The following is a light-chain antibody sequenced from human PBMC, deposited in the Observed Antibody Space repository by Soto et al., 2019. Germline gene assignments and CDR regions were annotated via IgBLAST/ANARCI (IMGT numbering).Light chain of an antibody. CDR1: QSVTNS. J-gene: IGKJ5*01. CDR3: QQRNYWPIT. CDR2: DAS. V-gene: IGKV3-11*01. Sequence: ETVMTQSPGTLSLSPGERATLSCRASQSVTNSLAWYQHKPGQAPRLLIYDASKRATGLPARFSGSGSGTDFTLTISSLEPEDFAVYYCQQRNYWPITFGQGTRLEIK.